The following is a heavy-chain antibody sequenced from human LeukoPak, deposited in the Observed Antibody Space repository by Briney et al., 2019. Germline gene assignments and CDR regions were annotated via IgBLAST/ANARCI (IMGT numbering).Heavy chain of an antibody. CDR2: IRSKTNNYAT. D-gene: IGHD3-22*01. J-gene: IGHJ3*02. V-gene: IGHV3-73*01. Sequence: PGGSLRLSCAASGFTFSGSDIHWVRRASGKGLEWVGHIRSKTNNYATADAASVKGRFTFSRDDSKNTAYIQMNSLKTEDTAVYYCTRHDYDRSGYGAFDIWGQGTMVTVSS. CDR3: TRHDYDRSGYGAFDI. CDR1: GFTFSGSD.